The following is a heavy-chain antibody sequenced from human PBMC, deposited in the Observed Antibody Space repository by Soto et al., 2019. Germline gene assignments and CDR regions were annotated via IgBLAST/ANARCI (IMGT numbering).Heavy chain of an antibody. D-gene: IGHD3-3*01. CDR2: ITAYNDNT. V-gene: IGHV1-18*04. J-gene: IGHJ4*02. CDR3: ARGQIQSDFDY. Sequence: ASVKVSCKASGYTFTSYGLNWVRQAPGQGLEWMGWITAYNDNTNYAQKVQGRAILTIETSTTTGYMELRSLRSDDTAVYYCARGQIQSDFDYWGQGTLVTVSS. CDR1: GYTFTSYG.